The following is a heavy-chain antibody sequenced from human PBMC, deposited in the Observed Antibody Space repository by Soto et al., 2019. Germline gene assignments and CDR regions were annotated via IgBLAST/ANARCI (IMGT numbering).Heavy chain of an antibody. Sequence: PGGSLRLSCAASGSTLNSNAMSWVRQAPEKGLEWVSGFGGSGGSTNYADSVKGRFTMSKDNSKNSLYLQMNSLRAEDTGIYYCAKGGSLDYWGQGTLVTVSS. CDR2: FGGSGGST. V-gene: IGHV3-23*01. J-gene: IGHJ4*02. D-gene: IGHD3-10*01. CDR1: GSTLNSNA. CDR3: AKGGSLDY.